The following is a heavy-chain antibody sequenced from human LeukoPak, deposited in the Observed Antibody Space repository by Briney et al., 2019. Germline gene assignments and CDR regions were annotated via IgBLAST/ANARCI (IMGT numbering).Heavy chain of an antibody. D-gene: IGHD1-26*01. V-gene: IGHV1-18*01. CDR3: ARDHRYSGSYNPFDY. CDR2: ISAYNGNT. Sequence: GASVKVSCKASGYTFTSYGISWARQAPGQGLEWMGWISAYNGNTNYAQKLQGRVTMTTDTSTSTAYMELRSLRSDDTAVYYCARDHRYSGSYNPFDYWGQGTLVTVSS. CDR1: GYTFTSYG. J-gene: IGHJ4*02.